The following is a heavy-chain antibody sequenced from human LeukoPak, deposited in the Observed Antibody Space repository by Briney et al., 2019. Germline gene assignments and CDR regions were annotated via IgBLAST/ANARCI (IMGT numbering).Heavy chain of an antibody. V-gene: IGHV3-20*04. Sequence: GGSLRLSCAASGFIFDDYGMSWVRQAPGKGLEWVSGINWNGGSTGYADSVKGRFTISRDNAKNSLDLQMNSLRAEDTALYYCARGTYGSVLRYFDFPYYMDVWGKGTTVTISS. CDR1: GFIFDDYG. D-gene: IGHD3-9*01. CDR2: INWNGGST. CDR3: ARGTYGSVLRYFDFPYYMDV. J-gene: IGHJ6*03.